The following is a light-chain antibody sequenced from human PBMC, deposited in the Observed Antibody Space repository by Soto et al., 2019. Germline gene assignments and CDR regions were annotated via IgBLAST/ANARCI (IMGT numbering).Light chain of an antibody. CDR2: AAS. CDR1: QNITSR. J-gene: IGKJ2*01. Sequence: DIQMTQSPSSLSTFVGDSVTITCRASQNITSRLNWYQQHPGKAPKLLIYAASTLQTGVSSRLSGSGSGTDFTLAIRSLQPEDFATYFCQQSDRAPYTFGQGKKLDI. CDR3: QQSDRAPYT. V-gene: IGKV1-39*01.